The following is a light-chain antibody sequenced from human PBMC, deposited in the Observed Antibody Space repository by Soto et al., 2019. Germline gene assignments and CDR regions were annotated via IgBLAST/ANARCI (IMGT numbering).Light chain of an antibody. CDR3: SSYTTSSTVV. CDR2: EVS. V-gene: IGLV2-14*01. J-gene: IGLJ2*01. Sequence: QSALTQPASVSGSPGQSITISCTGTSSDVGGYNFVSWFRQYPGKAPKIMISEVSNRPSGVSTRFSGSKSGNTASLTISGLQAEDEADYYCSSYTTSSTVVFGGGTKLTVL. CDR1: SSDVGGYNF.